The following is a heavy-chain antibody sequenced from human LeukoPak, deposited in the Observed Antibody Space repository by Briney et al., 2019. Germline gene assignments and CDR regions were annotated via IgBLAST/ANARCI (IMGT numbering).Heavy chain of an antibody. V-gene: IGHV4-39*07. CDR2: IYYSEST. D-gene: IGHD3-22*01. CDR1: GGSISSSSYY. CDR3: ARGLGGYYLFDY. Sequence: SETLSLTCTVSGGSISSSSYYWGWIRQPPGKGLEWIGSIYYSESTYQNPSLKSRVTISVDTSKNQFSLKLSSVTAADTAVYYCARGLGGYYLFDYWGQGTLVTVSS. J-gene: IGHJ4*02.